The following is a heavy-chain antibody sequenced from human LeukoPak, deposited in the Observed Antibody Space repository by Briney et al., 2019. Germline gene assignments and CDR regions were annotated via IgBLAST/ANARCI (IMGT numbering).Heavy chain of an antibody. CDR1: GYTFTSYG. V-gene: IGHV1-18*01. D-gene: IGHD5-12*01. CDR3: ARDLRVGTAPGIGFDI. J-gene: IGHJ3*02. Sequence: GSVKVSCKASGYTFTSYGISWVRQAPGQGLEWMGWISAYNGNTNYAQKLQGRATMTTDTSTSTAYMELRSLRSDDTAVYYCARDLRVGTAPGIGFDIWGQGTMVTVSS. CDR2: ISAYNGNT.